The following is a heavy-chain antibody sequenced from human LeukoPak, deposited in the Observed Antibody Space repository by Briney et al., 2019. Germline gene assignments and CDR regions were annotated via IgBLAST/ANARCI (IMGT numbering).Heavy chain of an antibody. Sequence: SETLSLTCTVSGGSISSSSYYWGWIRQPPGKGLEWIGSIYYSGSTYYNPSLKSRVTISVDTSKNQFSLKLSSVTAADTAVYYCARRAVRNGGNSVGFDPWGQGTLVTVSS. CDR1: GGSISSSSYY. V-gene: IGHV4-39*07. D-gene: IGHD4-23*01. J-gene: IGHJ5*02. CDR3: ARRAVRNGGNSVGFDP. CDR2: IYYSGST.